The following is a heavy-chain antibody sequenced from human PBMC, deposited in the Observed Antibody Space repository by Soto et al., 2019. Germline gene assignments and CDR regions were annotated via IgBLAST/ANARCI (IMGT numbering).Heavy chain of an antibody. J-gene: IGHJ6*03. CDR3: AKARGWDESMDV. Sequence: EVQLVESGGGLVQPGRSLRLSCAASGFTFGDHYMHWVRQAPGKGLEWVARISWNSGSISYADSVNVRFNLSRDNDQNSLYVQMNSLRAEDRALYYCAKARGWDESMDVWGKGATVTVAS. D-gene: IGHD6-19*01. CDR1: GFTFGDHY. CDR2: ISWNSGSI. V-gene: IGHV3-9*01.